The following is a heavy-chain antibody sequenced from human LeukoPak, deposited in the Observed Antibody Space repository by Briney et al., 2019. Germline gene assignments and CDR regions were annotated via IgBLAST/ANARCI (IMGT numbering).Heavy chain of an antibody. Sequence: ASVKVSCKVSGYTLTELSMHWVRQAPGKGLEWMGGFDPEDGETIYAQKFQGRVTMTEYTSTDTAYMELSSLRSEDTAVYSFATEVGRYYGVNYYYYMDVWGKGTTVTVSS. D-gene: IGHD4-17*01. V-gene: IGHV1-24*01. CDR1: GYTLTELS. CDR2: FDPEDGET. J-gene: IGHJ6*03. CDR3: ATEVGRYYGVNYYYYMDV.